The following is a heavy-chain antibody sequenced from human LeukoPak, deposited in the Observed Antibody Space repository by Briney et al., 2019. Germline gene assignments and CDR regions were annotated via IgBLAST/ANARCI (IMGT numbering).Heavy chain of an antibody. CDR3: AIFQSLYCSGGSCDY. J-gene: IGHJ4*02. D-gene: IGHD2-15*01. V-gene: IGHV3-23*01. CDR2: ISGGASRT. CDR1: GFIFHTYA. Sequence: GGSLRLSCAASGFIFHTYAMSWVRQAPGKGPVWVSAISGGASRTYYADSVTGRFTISRDNSKNTLYLQMNSLRAEDTAVYYCAIFQSLYCSGGSCDYWGQGTLVTVSS.